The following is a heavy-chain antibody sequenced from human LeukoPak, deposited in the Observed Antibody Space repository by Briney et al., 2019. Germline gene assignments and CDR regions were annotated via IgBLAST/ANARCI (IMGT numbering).Heavy chain of an antibody. CDR2: INPNSGDT. CDR1: GYSFNHHY. CDR3: ARLGSSSFD. Sequence: ASVKVSCKASGYSFNHHYLHWVRQAPGPGLEWMGWINPNSGDTFSAQKFQGRVTMTRDTSISTAYMELSRLRFDDTAVYYCARLGSSSFDWGQGSLVTVSS. J-gene: IGHJ4*02. V-gene: IGHV1-2*02. D-gene: IGHD6-6*01.